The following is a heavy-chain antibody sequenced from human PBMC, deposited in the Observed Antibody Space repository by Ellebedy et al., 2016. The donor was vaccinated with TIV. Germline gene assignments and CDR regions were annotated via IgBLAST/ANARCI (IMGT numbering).Heavy chain of an antibody. CDR1: GFAFSTYG. CDR3: ARERRSENGLDP. Sequence: GESLKISCEASGFAFSTYGMHWVRQAPGKGLEWVAVIWYDGINKDYADSVKGRFAISRDNSKNTLYLQMNSLRAEDTAVYFCARERRSENGLDPWGQGTLVTVSS. D-gene: IGHD3-10*01. V-gene: IGHV3-33*01. J-gene: IGHJ5*02. CDR2: IWYDGINK.